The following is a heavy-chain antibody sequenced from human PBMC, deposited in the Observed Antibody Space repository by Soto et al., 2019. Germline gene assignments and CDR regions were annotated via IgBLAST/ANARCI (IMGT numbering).Heavy chain of an antibody. J-gene: IGHJ5*02. D-gene: IGHD2-15*01. CDR2: IIPILGIA. V-gene: IGHV1-69*08. Sequence: QVQLVQSGAEVKKPGSSVKVSCKASGGTFSSYTISWVRQAPGQGLEWMGRIIPILGIANYAQKFQGRVTITADKSTSTAYMELSSLRSEDTGVYYCARDLLEPYIVDNWCDPWGQGTLVTVSS. CDR1: GGTFSSYT. CDR3: ARDLLEPYIVDNWCDP.